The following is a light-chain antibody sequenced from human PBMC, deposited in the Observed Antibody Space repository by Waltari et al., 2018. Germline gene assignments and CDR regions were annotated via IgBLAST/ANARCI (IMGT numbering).Light chain of an antibody. V-gene: IGLV2-11*01. CDR3: CSYAGGYTWV. CDR2: HVS. CDR1: SSDVGGYKY. J-gene: IGLJ3*02. Sequence: QSALTQPRSVSGSPGQSVTISCTGTSSDVGGYKYVSWYQHHPGKAPKLMIYHVSKRPPGVPDRFSGSKSGNTASLTISGLQAEDEADYYCCSYAGGYTWVFGGGTKLTVL.